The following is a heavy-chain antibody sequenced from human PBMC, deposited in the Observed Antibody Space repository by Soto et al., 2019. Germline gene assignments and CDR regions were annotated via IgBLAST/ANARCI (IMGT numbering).Heavy chain of an antibody. Sequence: QVQLQESGPGLVKPSETLSLTCTVSGGSISSYYWSWIRQPPGKGLEWIGYIYYSGSTNYNPSLKSRVTISVDTSKNQFSLKLSSVTAADTAVYYCARERSTDDILTGYSPYYYYYYMDVWGKGTTVTVSS. CDR3: ARERSTDDILTGYSPYYYYYYMDV. CDR1: GGSISSYY. V-gene: IGHV4-59*01. CDR2: IYYSGST. D-gene: IGHD3-9*01. J-gene: IGHJ6*03.